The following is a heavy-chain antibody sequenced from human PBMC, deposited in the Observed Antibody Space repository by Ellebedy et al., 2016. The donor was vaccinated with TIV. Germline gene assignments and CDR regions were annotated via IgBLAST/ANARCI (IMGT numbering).Heavy chain of an antibody. CDR2: ISYDGSNK. CDR1: GFTFSSYA. Sequence: GGSLRLXXAASGFTFSSYAMHWVRQAPGKGLEWVAVISYDGSNKYYADSVKGRFTISRDNSKNTLCLQMNSLRAEDTAVYYCAKKMATTHWDYYFDYWGQGTLVTVSS. J-gene: IGHJ4*02. V-gene: IGHV3-30-3*02. D-gene: IGHD5-24*01. CDR3: AKKMATTHWDYYFDY.